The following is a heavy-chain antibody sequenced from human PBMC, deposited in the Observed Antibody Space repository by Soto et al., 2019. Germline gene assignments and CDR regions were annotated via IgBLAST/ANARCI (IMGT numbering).Heavy chain of an antibody. CDR1: GFTFSNYS. D-gene: IGHD2-2*02. CDR3: AREYTAWPLAYGLDV. V-gene: IGHV3-21*01. Sequence: GGSLILSCVGSGFTFSNYSINWVRQAPGKGLEWVSSISSRSDIYYADSVKGRFTISRDNAKNSVSLQMNSLRAEDTAVYYCAREYTAWPLAYGLDVWGQGTTVTVSS. J-gene: IGHJ6*02. CDR2: ISSRSDI.